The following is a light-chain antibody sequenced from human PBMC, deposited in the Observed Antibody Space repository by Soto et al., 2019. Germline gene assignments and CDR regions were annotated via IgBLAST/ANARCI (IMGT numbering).Light chain of an antibody. Sequence: EIVLTQSPATLSLSPGERATLSCRATQSVSSSLAWYQHKPGQAPRILIYDASNRATGIPARFSGSGSGTDFTLTISSLEPEDFAVYYCQQRSTWPLTFGGGTKVEIK. CDR2: DAS. V-gene: IGKV3-11*01. CDR1: QSVSSS. J-gene: IGKJ4*01. CDR3: QQRSTWPLT.